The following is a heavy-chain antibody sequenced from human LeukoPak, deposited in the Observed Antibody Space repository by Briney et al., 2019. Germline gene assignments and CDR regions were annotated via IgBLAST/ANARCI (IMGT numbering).Heavy chain of an antibody. CDR3: AREGYSSSVGWFDP. CDR2: IYHSGRT. Sequence: SETLSLTCTVSGYSISSGYYWGWIRQPPGKGLEWIGSIYHSGRTYYNPSLKSRVTISVDTSKNQFSLKLSSVTAADTAVYYCAREGYSSSVGWFDPWGQGTLVTVSS. V-gene: IGHV4-38-2*02. D-gene: IGHD6-13*01. J-gene: IGHJ5*02. CDR1: GYSISSGYY.